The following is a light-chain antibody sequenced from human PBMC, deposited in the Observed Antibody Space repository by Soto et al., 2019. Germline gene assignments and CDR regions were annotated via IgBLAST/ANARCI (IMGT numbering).Light chain of an antibody. CDR2: DAS. Sequence: DIQMTQSPSTLSASVGDRVTITCRASQSINIWLAWYQQKAGKAPKLLIYDASTLESGVPSRFSGSGSRTEFTLTISSLQPDDFATYYCQHYNSYSEAFGQGTKVDI. V-gene: IGKV1-5*01. J-gene: IGKJ1*01. CDR1: QSINIW. CDR3: QHYNSYSEA.